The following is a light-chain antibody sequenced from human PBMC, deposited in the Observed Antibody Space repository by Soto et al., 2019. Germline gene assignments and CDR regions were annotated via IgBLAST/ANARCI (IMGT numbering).Light chain of an antibody. CDR1: QSISSY. Sequence: DIQMTQSPSSLSASVGDRVTITCRASQSISSYLNWYQQKSGTAPKLLIYAASSLQSGVPSRFSGSGSGTDFTLTISSLQPEDFATYYCQQRYSIPFTFGGGTKVEVK. V-gene: IGKV1-39*01. J-gene: IGKJ4*01. CDR3: QQRYSIPFT. CDR2: AAS.